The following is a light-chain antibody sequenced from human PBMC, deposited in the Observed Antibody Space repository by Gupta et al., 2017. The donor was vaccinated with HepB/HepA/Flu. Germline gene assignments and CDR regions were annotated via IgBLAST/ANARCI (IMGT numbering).Light chain of an antibody. CDR2: CNN. V-gene: IGLV1-44*01. Sequence: QSVLTQPPSASGNTGQRVTISCSGSNSNIGSNSFNWYQQLPATAPNLLIDCNNQRPSGVPDRFSGSKAGTSASRAISGLHSEEEADDYWAAWDDSLIGPVFGGGTKLTVL. J-gene: IGLJ2*01. CDR3: AAWDDSLIGPV. CDR1: NSNIGSNS.